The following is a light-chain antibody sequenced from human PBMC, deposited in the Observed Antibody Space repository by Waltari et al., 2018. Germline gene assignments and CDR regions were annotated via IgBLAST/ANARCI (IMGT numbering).Light chain of an antibody. CDR3: QVWDSSRDQYV. V-gene: IGLV3-21*04. CDR1: EVGTKR. J-gene: IGLJ1*01. Sequence: SYVLTQPPSVSVAPGQTARIPCGGDEVGTKRVHWYQQKPGQAPVLLIYYNSDRPSGIPERFSASNSGNTATLTITRVEAGNEADYYCQVWDSSRDQYVFGTGTKVTVL. CDR2: YNS.